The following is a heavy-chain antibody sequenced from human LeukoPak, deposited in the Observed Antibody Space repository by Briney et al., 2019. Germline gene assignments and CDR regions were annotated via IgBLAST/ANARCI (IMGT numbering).Heavy chain of an antibody. J-gene: IGHJ3*02. D-gene: IGHD3-10*01. V-gene: IGHV7-4-1*02. Sequence: ASVKVSCKASGYSFTTYAIHWVRQAPGQGPEWMGWINTNTGNPTYAQGFTGRFVFYLDTSVSAVYLQINSLQAEDTAVYYCAREAGLVRRYDAFEIWGQGTMVSVSS. CDR3: AREAGLVRRYDAFEI. CDR2: INTNTGNP. CDR1: GYSFTTYA.